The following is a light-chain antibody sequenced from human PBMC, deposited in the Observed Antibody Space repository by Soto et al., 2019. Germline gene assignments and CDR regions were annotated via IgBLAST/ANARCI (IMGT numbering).Light chain of an antibody. CDR2: GAS. CDR1: QCVRSRY. Sequence: EIVLTQCPGPRSLSPGERATLSCRASQCVRSRYLAWYQLKPGQAPRLFIYGASSRATGIPDRFSGGGSGTDFTLTLSRLEPAAFAAYDCQQYGSSPFITVSQGTRLEIK. V-gene: IGKV3-20*01. CDR3: QQYGSSPFIT. J-gene: IGKJ5*01.